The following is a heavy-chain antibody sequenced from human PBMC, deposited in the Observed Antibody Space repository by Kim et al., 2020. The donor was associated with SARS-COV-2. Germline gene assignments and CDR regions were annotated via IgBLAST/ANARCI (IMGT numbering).Heavy chain of an antibody. CDR3: ARDLDWALDY. J-gene: IGHJ4*02. CDR2: IATTNVV. D-gene: IGHD3-9*01. Sequence: GGSLRLSCAASGFTFSAHSMNWVRQAPGEGLEWISHIATTNVVYYADSVKGRFTISRDNAKSSLYLQMNSLRDEDTAVYYCARDLDWALDYCGQGALVTVSS. CDR1: GFTFSAHS. V-gene: IGHV3-48*02.